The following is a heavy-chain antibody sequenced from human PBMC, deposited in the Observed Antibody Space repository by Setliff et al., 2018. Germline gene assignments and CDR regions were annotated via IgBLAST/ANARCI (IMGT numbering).Heavy chain of an antibody. J-gene: IGHJ5*01. D-gene: IGHD2-15*01. V-gene: IGHV4-61*09. Sequence: PSETLSLTCTVSGGSISSGNYYWIWIRQPAGKALEWLGHIFARGSMNYNPSLRSRITISQDRSENQFSLTLSSVTAADTAVYYCARGRYCSGGRCYWTWLDSWAQGTLVTVSS. CDR2: IFARGSM. CDR1: GGSISSGNYY. CDR3: ARGRYCSGGRCYWTWLDS.